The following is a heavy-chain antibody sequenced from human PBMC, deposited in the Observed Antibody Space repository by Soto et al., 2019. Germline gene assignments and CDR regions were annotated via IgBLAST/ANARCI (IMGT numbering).Heavy chain of an antibody. CDR1: GGTVSSYS. Sequence: QVQLVQSGAEEQKPGSSVKVSCKASGGTVSSYSINWVRQAPGQGLEWMGEIIPIFGTANYAQKFQGRVTITADESTSTAYMELSSLRSEDTAVYYCARDGGRHSGGIDYWGQGTLVTVSS. J-gene: IGHJ4*02. CDR3: ARDGGRHSGGIDY. CDR2: IIPIFGTA. V-gene: IGHV1-69*01. D-gene: IGHD1-26*01.